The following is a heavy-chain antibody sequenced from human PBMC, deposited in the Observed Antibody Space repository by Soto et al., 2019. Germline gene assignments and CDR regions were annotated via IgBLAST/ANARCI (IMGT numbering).Heavy chain of an antibody. J-gene: IGHJ6*02. CDR2: ISYDGSNK. Sequence: VQLVESGGGLVKPGGSLRLSCAASGFTFSSYGMHWVRQAPGKGLEWVAVISYDGSNKYYADSVKGRFTISRDNSKNTLYLQMNSLRAEDTAVYYCAKDAGDGSGSYYGMDVWGQGTTVTVSS. V-gene: IGHV3-30*18. CDR3: AKDAGDGSGSYYGMDV. CDR1: GFTFSSYG. D-gene: IGHD3-10*01.